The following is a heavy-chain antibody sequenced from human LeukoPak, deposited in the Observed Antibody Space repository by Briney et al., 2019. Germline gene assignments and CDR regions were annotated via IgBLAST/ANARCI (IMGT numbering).Heavy chain of an antibody. D-gene: IGHD7-27*01. V-gene: IGHV4-30-4*08. CDR2: IYYSGST. Sequence: PSQTLSLTCTVSGGSISSGDYYWSWIRQPPGKGLEWIGYIYYSGSTYYNPSLKSRVTISVDTSKNQFSLRLSSVTAADTAVYYCARDPLTGVSTRYFDLWGRGTLVTVSP. CDR1: GGSISSGDYY. CDR3: ARDPLTGVSTRYFDL. J-gene: IGHJ2*01.